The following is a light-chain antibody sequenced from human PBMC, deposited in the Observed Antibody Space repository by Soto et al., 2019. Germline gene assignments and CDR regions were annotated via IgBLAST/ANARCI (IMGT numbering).Light chain of an antibody. V-gene: IGKV4-1*01. CDR1: QTVLYSSNNKNY. CDR3: QQYYSTPLT. J-gene: IGKJ4*01. CDR2: WAS. Sequence: DIVMTQSXDXLAVSLGERATINCKSSQTVLYSSNNKNYLAWYQQKPGQPPKLLIYWASTRQSGVPDRFSGSGSGTNFTLTISSLQAEDVAVYYCQQYYSTPLTFGGGTKVEIK.